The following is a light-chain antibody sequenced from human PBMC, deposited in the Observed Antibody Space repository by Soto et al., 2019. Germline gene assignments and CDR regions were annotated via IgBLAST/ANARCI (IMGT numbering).Light chain of an antibody. CDR3: QQYEGLPLT. CDR1: QDISNY. V-gene: IGKV1-33*01. J-gene: IGKJ4*01. Sequence: DIQMTQSPSSLSASVGDRVTITCQASQDISNYLNWYQQKPGKAPKLLIFDASNVETGVPSRFXXXXXXXXXXXXXXSLQAEDIATYYCQQYEGLPLTFGGGTKIEI. CDR2: DAS.